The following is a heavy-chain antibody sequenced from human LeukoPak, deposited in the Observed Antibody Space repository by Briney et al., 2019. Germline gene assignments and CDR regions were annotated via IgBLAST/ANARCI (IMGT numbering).Heavy chain of an antibody. CDR3: AREFPYYYDSSGYLYYFDY. V-gene: IGHV3-7*01. D-gene: IGHD3-22*01. J-gene: IGHJ4*02. CDR1: GFTYSSYW. CDR2: IKQDGSEK. Sequence: GGSLRLSCAASGFTYSSYWMSWVRQAPGKGLEWVANIKQDGSEKYYVDSVKGRFTISRDNAKNSLYLQMNSLRAEDTAVYYCAREFPYYYDSSGYLYYFDYWGQGTLVTVSS.